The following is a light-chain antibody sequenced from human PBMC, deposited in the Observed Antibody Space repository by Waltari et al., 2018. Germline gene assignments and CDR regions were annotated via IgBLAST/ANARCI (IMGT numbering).Light chain of an antibody. CDR3: QQYYGTPLT. Sequence: VMTQSPESLTRSRAEGAPINGKSSQSVLSSSNNKNYLAWYQQKPGQPPKLLIHWASTRESGVPDRFSGSGSATDFTLIISSLQAEDVAVYYCQQYYGTPLTFGGGTKVAIK. J-gene: IGKJ4*01. V-gene: IGKV4-1*01. CDR1: QSVLSSSNNKNY. CDR2: WAS.